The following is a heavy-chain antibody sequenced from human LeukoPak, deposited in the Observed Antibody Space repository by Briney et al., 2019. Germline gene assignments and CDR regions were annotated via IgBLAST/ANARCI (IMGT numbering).Heavy chain of an antibody. CDR3: ASWPLSLAAGYSDY. CDR1: GGSISSSSYY. CDR2: IYYSGST. Sequence: SETLSLTCTVSGGSISSSSYYWGWIRQPPGKGLEWIGSIYYSGSTYYNPSLKSRVTISVDTSKNQFSLKLSSVTAADTAVYYCASWPLSLAAGYSDYWGQGTLVTVSS. J-gene: IGHJ4*02. D-gene: IGHD2-15*01. V-gene: IGHV4-39*07.